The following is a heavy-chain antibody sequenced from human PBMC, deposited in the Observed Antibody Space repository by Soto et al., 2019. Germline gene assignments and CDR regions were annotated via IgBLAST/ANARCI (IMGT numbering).Heavy chain of an antibody. CDR2: ISYDGSNK. V-gene: IGHV3-30-3*01. CDR3: ARDSPDSSSWYVGYYFDY. Sequence: GGSLRLSCAASGFTFSSYAMHWVRQAPGKGLEWVAVISYDGSNKYYADSVKGRFTISRDNSKNTLYLQMNSLRAEDTAVYYCARDSPDSSSWYVGYYFDYWGQGTLVTVSS. CDR1: GFTFSSYA. D-gene: IGHD6-13*01. J-gene: IGHJ4*02.